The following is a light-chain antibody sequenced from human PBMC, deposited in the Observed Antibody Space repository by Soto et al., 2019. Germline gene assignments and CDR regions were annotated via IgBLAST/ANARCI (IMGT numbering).Light chain of an antibody. Sequence: EIVFMQSPGTLSLSPGEGATLSCRASQSVNSNYLAWYQQKPGQAPTVLIFDTSRRATGVPDRFSGSGSGTDLTLTISRLEPDDFAVYYCQQYGSSQFTFGPGTKVNIK. CDR2: DTS. CDR3: QQYGSSQFT. J-gene: IGKJ3*01. CDR1: QSVNSNY. V-gene: IGKV3-20*01.